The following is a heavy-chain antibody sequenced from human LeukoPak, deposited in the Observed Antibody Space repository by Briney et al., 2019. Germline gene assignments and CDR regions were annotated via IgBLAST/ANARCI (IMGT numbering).Heavy chain of an antibody. CDR3: AREWTTVTRGYFDY. CDR1: GFTFSSYG. Sequence: GRSLRLSCAASGFTFSSYGMHWVRQAPGKGLEWVAVISYDGSNKYYADSVKGRFTISRDNSKNTMYLQMNSLRAEDTAVYYCAREWTTVTRGYFDYWGQGTLVTVSS. J-gene: IGHJ4*02. CDR2: ISYDGSNK. D-gene: IGHD4-17*01. V-gene: IGHV3-30*03.